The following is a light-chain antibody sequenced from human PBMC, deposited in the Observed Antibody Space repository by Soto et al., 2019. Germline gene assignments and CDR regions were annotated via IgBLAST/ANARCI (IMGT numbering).Light chain of an antibody. CDR2: EGT. CDR1: SSDVDNYNL. J-gene: IGLJ2*01. CDR3: CSYARTTVI. Sequence: QSALTQPASVSGSPVQSITISCTATSSDVDNYNLVSWYQHHPGKAPKLMIYEGTKRPSGVSNRFSGSKSGNTASLTISGLQAADEADYYCCSYARTTVIFGGGTKLTVL. V-gene: IGLV2-23*01.